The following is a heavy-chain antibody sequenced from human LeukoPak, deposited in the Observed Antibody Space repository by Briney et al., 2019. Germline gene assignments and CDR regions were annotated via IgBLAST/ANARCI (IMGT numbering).Heavy chain of an antibody. J-gene: IGHJ4*02. CDR3: ARGPHERSGYPDD. Sequence: ASVKVSCKPYGYTFNTYGITWVQQAPGQGLEWMGWISPYNGNTNYAQKFQGRVTLTTDTSTSTAYMELRSLRSDDTAVYYCARGPHERSGYPDDWGQGTLVTVSS. CDR2: ISPYNGNT. CDR1: GYTFNTYG. V-gene: IGHV1-18*01. D-gene: IGHD3-22*01.